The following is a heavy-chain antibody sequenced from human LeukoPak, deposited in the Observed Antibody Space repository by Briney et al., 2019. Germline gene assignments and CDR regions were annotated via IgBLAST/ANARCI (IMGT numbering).Heavy chain of an antibody. CDR1: GYTFTSYG. CDR3: ARDLWPGIAADYYYYYGMDV. D-gene: IGHD6-13*01. V-gene: IGHV1-18*04. J-gene: IGHJ6*04. CDR2: ISAYNGNT. Sequence: ASVKVSCKASGYTFTSYGISWVRQAPGQGLEWMGWISAYNGNTNYAQKLQGRVTMTTDTSTSTAYMELRSLRSDDTAVYHCARDLWPGIAADYYYYYGMDVWGKGTTVTVSS.